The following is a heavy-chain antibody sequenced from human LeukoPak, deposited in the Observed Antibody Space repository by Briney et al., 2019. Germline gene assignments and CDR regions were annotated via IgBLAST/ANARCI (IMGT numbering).Heavy chain of an antibody. CDR1: GGTFSSYA. CDR2: IIPILGIA. V-gene: IGHV1-69*04. Sequence: SVKVSCKASGGTFSSYAISWVRQAPGQGLEWRGRIIPILGIANYAQKFQGRVTITADKSTSTAYMELSSLRSEDTAVYYCASMVRGPPDWFDPWGQGTLVTVSS. J-gene: IGHJ5*02. CDR3: ASMVRGPPDWFDP. D-gene: IGHD3-10*01.